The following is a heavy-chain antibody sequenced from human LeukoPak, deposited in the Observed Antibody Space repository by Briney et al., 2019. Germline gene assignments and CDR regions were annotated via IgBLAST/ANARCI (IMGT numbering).Heavy chain of an antibody. Sequence: GGSLRLSCAASGFTFSNYYMSWIQQAPGKGLEWVSYISSSNTYTNYEDSMKGRFTVSRDNAKNLMYLQMNSLRAEDTAVYYCARDLFYSYGMDVWGQGTTVTVSS. CDR3: ARDLFYSYGMDV. D-gene: IGHD3-3*01. V-gene: IGHV3-11*06. J-gene: IGHJ6*02. CDR1: GFTFSNYY. CDR2: ISSSNTYT.